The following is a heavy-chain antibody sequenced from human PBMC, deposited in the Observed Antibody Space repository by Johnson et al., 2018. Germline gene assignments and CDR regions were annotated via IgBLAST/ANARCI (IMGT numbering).Heavy chain of an antibody. Sequence: VQLVESGGGLVKXGGSXRLXCAASGFTFSNAWMSWVRQSPGTGLEWVGRIKSKTDGGTADCAATVKGRITYSRDDSENTLYLQMNSLKTEDTAVYYGTSARGTDYGDFGAFQHWGQGTLVTVSS. CDR3: TSARGTDYGDFGAFQH. J-gene: IGHJ1*01. V-gene: IGHV3-15*01. CDR1: GFTFSNAW. D-gene: IGHD4-17*01. CDR2: IKSKTDGGTA.